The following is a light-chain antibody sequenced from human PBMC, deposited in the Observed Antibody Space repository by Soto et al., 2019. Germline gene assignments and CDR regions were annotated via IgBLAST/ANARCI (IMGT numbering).Light chain of an antibody. CDR3: QQYNSYSRK. V-gene: IGKV1-5*03. CDR1: QSISSW. Sequence: DIQMTQSPSTLSASVGDRVTITCRASQSISSWLAWYQQKPGKAPKLLIYKASSLESGVPSRFSGSGSGTEFTLTISSLHPDDFATYYCQQYNSYSRKFGQGTKV. J-gene: IGKJ1*01. CDR2: KAS.